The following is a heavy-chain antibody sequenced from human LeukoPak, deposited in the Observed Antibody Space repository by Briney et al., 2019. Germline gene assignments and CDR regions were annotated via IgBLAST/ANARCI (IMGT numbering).Heavy chain of an antibody. V-gene: IGHV3-30*03. CDR1: GFTFSSYG. CDR3: ALPAFDY. CDR2: ISYDGSNK. Sequence: GGSLRLSCAASGFTFSSYGMHWVRQAPGKGLEWVAVISYDGSNKYYADSVRGRFTISRDNSKNTLYLQMNSLRAEDTAVYYCALPAFDYWGQGTLVTVSS. J-gene: IGHJ4*02.